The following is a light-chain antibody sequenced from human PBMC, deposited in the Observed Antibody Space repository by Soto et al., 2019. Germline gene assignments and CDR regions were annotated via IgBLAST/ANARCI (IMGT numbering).Light chain of an antibody. V-gene: IGLV2-14*01. CDR3: SSYSSTNTLV. CDR2: EVT. CDR1: RSDVGRYNY. Sequence: QSALTQPASVSGSPGQSITISCTGTRSDVGRYNYVSWYQQHPGKAPKLLIYEVTYRPSGVSTRFSASKSGSTASLTISGIQAEDEADYYCSSYSSTNTLVFGGGTQLTVL. J-gene: IGLJ3*02.